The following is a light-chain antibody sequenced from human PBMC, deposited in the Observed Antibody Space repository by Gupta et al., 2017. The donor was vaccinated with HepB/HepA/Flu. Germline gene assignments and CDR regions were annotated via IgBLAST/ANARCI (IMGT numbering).Light chain of an antibody. CDR3: QQVGDSPGT. CDR2: GES. V-gene: IGKV3-20*01. J-gene: IGKJ2*01. CDR1: QTFTTNY. Sequence: EIVFTQSPGTLSLSPGERATLSCRASQTFTTNYLAWYQQRAGQPPRLLIHGESSRATGIPYMFSGSGSGRDFTLAISSVEPEDSAVYFCQQVGDSPGTFGQGTKLQI.